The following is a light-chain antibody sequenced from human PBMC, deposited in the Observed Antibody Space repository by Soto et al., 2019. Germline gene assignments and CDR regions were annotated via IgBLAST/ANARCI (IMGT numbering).Light chain of an antibody. CDR2: DVS. CDR1: SNDIGGYNY. J-gene: IGLJ2*01. Sequence: SALTQPASVSGSPGQSITIPCTGTSNDIGGYNYVSWYQQHPGKVPKLIIFDVSYRPSGISDRFSGSKSGNTASLTISGLQPEDEADYYCSSYGASSTLFGGGTKVTVL. V-gene: IGLV2-14*03. CDR3: SSYGASSTL.